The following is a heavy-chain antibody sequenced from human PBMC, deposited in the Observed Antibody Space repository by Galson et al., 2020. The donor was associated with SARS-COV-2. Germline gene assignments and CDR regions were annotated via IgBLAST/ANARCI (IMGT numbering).Heavy chain of an antibody. CDR1: GFTFSNYC. CDR2: INGDGSSI. D-gene: IGHD3-22*01. J-gene: IGHJ6*02. V-gene: IGHV3-74*01. Sequence: GESLKISCAASGFTFSNYCMHWVRQAPGKGLVLVSRINGDGSSITYADSVKGRFTISRDNAKNTLYLQMNSLRAEDTAVYYCATQEFYYGSSGYEVSDYGMDVWGQGTTVTVSS. CDR3: ATQEFYYGSSGYEVSDYGMDV.